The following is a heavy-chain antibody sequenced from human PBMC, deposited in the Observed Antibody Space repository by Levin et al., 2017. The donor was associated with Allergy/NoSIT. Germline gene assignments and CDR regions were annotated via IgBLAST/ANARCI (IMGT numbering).Heavy chain of an antibody. Sequence: GGSLRLSCAASGFTFSDYYMSWIRQAPGKGLEWVSYISSSGSTIYYADSVKGRFTISRDNAKNSLYLQMNSLRAEDTAVYYCARDIVVVVAATYDAFDIWGQGTMVTVSS. D-gene: IGHD2-15*01. CDR2: ISSSGSTI. CDR1: GFTFSDYY. V-gene: IGHV3-11*01. CDR3: ARDIVVVVAATYDAFDI. J-gene: IGHJ3*02.